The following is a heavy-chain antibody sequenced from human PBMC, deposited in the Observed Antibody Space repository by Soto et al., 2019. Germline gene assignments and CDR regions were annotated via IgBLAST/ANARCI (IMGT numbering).Heavy chain of an antibody. CDR2: IYPGDSDT. V-gene: IGHV5-51*01. CDR3: AGGGVRGVITRTRDYYGMDV. Sequence: GVSLKISWKGSGYSFTSYWSSWVRQMPGKGLEWMGIIYPGDSDTRYSPSFQGQVTISADKSISTAYLQWSSLKASDTAMYYCAGGGVRGVITRTRDYYGMDVWGQGTTVTVSS. D-gene: IGHD3-10*01. CDR1: GYSFTSYW. J-gene: IGHJ6*02.